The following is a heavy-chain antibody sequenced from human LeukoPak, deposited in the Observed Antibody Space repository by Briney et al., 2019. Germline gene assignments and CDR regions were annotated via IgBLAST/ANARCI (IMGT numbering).Heavy chain of an antibody. CDR3: TTQLLYEHNFDY. Sequence: GGSLRLSCAASGFTFSDAWMRWVRQTPGKGLEWVGRIKSNTDGWTTDFAAPVKGRFTISRDDSENALYLQMDSLKTEDTAVYYCTTQLLYEHNFDYWGQGTLVTVSS. D-gene: IGHD2-2*02. CDR1: GFTFSDAW. J-gene: IGHJ4*02. V-gene: IGHV3-15*01. CDR2: IKSNTDGWTT.